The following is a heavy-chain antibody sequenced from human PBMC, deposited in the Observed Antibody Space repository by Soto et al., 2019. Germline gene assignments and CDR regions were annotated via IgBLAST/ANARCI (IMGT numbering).Heavy chain of an antibody. D-gene: IGHD2-2*01. Sequence: SVKVSCKASGGTFSSYTISWVRQAPGQGLEWMGRIIPILGIANYAQKFQGRVTITADKSTSTAYMELSSLRSEDTAVYYCARDAPRYCSSTSCYVQPSYYHYYMDVWGKGTTVTVSS. J-gene: IGHJ6*03. V-gene: IGHV1-69*04. CDR2: IIPILGIA. CDR3: ARDAPRYCSSTSCYVQPSYYHYYMDV. CDR1: GGTFSSYT.